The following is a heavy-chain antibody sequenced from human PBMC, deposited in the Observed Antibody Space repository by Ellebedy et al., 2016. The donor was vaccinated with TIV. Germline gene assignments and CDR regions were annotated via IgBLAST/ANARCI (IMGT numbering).Heavy chain of an antibody. D-gene: IGHD2-21*02. CDR3: ARTDPWQPIDD. CDR1: GGSVTSTRYY. CDR2: VYYSGST. J-gene: IGHJ4*02. Sequence: MPSETLSPTCSLSGGSVTSTRYYWAWIRHPPGKGLEYIGSVYYSGSTYYNPSFKCRFTLSADTSKNQFSLNLRTVTAADTAVYYCARTDPWQPIDDWGQGILVSVSS. V-gene: IGHV4-39*01.